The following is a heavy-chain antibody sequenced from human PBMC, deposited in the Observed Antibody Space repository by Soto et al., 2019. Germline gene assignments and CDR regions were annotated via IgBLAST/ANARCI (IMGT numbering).Heavy chain of an antibody. Sequence: GASVKVSCKASGYSFTGYSMHWVRQAPGQGLEWMGWINPKNGATNYARKFQGWVTMTRDTSMSTAYMELRNLKSDDTAVYYCARVRDDFWNACDIWGRGSLVTVSS. V-gene: IGHV1-2*04. CDR1: GYSFTGYS. D-gene: IGHD3-3*01. J-gene: IGHJ3*02. CDR3: ARVRDDFWNACDI. CDR2: INPKNGAT.